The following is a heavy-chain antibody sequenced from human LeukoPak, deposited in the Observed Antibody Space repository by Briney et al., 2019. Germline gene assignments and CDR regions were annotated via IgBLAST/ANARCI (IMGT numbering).Heavy chain of an antibody. Sequence: GGSLRLSCAASGFTFSGSAMHWVRHASGKGLEWVGRIRSKANSYATAYAASVKGRFTISRDDSKNTAYLQMNSLKTEDTAVYYCNVVVVAGRWYFDYWGQGTLVTVSS. CDR2: IRSKANSYAT. CDR1: GFTFSGSA. V-gene: IGHV3-73*01. CDR3: NVVVVAGRWYFDY. D-gene: IGHD2-15*01. J-gene: IGHJ4*02.